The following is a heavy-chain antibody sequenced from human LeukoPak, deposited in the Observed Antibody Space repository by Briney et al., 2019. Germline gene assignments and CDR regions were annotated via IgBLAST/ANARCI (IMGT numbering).Heavy chain of an antibody. CDR1: GGSINSYY. CDR3: ARARYSSGWYDGDFDY. CDR2: IYYSGST. V-gene: IGHV4-59*01. Sequence: SETLSLTCTVSGGSINSYYWSWIRQPPGKGLEWIGYIYYSGSTNYNPSLKSRVTISVDTSKNQFSLKLSSVTAADTAVYYCARARYSSGWYDGDFDYWGQGTLVTVSS. J-gene: IGHJ4*02. D-gene: IGHD6-19*01.